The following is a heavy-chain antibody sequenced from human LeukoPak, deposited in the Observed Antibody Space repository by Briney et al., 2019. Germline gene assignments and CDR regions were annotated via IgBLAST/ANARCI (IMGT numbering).Heavy chain of an antibody. CDR2: ISGSGGST. J-gene: IGHJ3*02. D-gene: IGHD2-8*01. CDR1: GFTFSSYG. V-gene: IGHV3-23*01. CDR3: AKDRSAPHMLWNALDI. Sequence: PGGSLRLSCAASGFTFSSYGMSWVRQALGKGLEWVSAISGSGGSTYYADSVKGRFTISRDNAKNSLYLQMNSLRAEDTAVYYCAKDRSAPHMLWNALDIWGQGTMVTVSS.